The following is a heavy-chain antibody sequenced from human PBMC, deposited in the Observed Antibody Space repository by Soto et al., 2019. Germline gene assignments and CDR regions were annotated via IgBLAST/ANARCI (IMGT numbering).Heavy chain of an antibody. Sequence: SETLSLTCSVAGGSVSYKTYYWSWIRQPPGKRLEWIGYVYYSGTTNYNPSLKSRVTISVDLSKNRFSLRLSSVTTADTALYYCARTTAVPNTLRSRYFFDYWGQGTLVTVSS. V-gene: IGHV4-61*01. CDR3: ARTTAVPNTLRSRYFFDY. J-gene: IGHJ4*02. CDR1: GGSVSYKTYY. CDR2: VYYSGTT. D-gene: IGHD4-17*01.